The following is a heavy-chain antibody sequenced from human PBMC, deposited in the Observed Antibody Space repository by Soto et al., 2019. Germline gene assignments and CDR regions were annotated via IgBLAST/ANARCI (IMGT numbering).Heavy chain of an antibody. V-gene: IGHV4-34*01. CDR3: ASSHRYSSRWFSVTHNNWFAL. Sequence: SETLSLPCAVYGGSFSGYYWSWIRQPPGKGLEWIGEINHSGSTNYNPSLKSRVTISVDTSKNQFPLNLSSVTAAATAVYYCASSHRYSSRWFSVTHNNWFALRGQGALVLVSS. J-gene: IGHJ5*02. CDR2: INHSGST. CDR1: GGSFSGYY. D-gene: IGHD6-13*01.